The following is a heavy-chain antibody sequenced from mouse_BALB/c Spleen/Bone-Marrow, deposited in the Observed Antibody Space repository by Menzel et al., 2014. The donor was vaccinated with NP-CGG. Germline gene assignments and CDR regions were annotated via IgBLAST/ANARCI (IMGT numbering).Heavy chain of an antibody. J-gene: IGHJ4*01. D-gene: IGHD2-3*01. CDR1: GYTFTSYI. CDR3: ARRWLPYAMDY. CDR2: INPYNDGT. V-gene: IGHV1-14*01. Sequence: EVQLQQSGPELVKPWASVKMSCKASGYTFTSYIMHWVKQKPGQGLEWIGYINPYNDGTKYNEKFKGKATLTSDKSSSTAYMELSSLTSEDSAVYYCARRWLPYAMDYWGQGTSVTVSS.